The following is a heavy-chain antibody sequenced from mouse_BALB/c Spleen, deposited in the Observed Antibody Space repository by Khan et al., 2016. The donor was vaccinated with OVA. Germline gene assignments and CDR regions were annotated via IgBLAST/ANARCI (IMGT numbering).Heavy chain of an antibody. CDR1: GYTFSDYY. J-gene: IGHJ3*01. D-gene: IGHD4-1*01. V-gene: IGHV1-77*01. CDR3: SRSGTGSFLY. CDR2: IFPGRGNT. Sequence: VQLQESGAELARPGASVKLSCKASGYTFSDYYINWVKQRTGQGLEWIGEIFPGRGNTNYNEKFKGKATLTADKSSSTAYMQFSSLTSEDSAVYFCSRSGTGSFLYWGQGTLVTVSA.